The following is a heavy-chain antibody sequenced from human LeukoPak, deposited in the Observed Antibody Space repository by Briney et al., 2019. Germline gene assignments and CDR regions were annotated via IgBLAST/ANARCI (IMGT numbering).Heavy chain of an antibody. D-gene: IGHD6-19*01. J-gene: IGHJ4*02. CDR3: AKEGGSGWYSHYFDY. V-gene: IGHV3-23*01. CDR2: ISGSGGST. Sequence: GGSLRLSCAASGFTFSSYAMNWVRQAPGKGLEWVSAISGSGGSTYYADSVKGRFTISRDNSKNTLYLQMNSLRAEDTAVYYCAKEGGSGWYSHYFDYWGQGTLVTVSS. CDR1: GFTFSSYA.